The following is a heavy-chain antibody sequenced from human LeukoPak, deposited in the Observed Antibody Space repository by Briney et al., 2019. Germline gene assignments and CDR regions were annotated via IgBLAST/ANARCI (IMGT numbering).Heavy chain of an antibody. CDR2: IRSSGSTI. Sequence: GGSLRLSCAASGFSFSTYSMNWVRQAPGKGLEWVSYIRSSGSTIYYADSVKGRFTISRDNAKNSLYLQMNSLRDEDTAVYYCARDRPYGGVGDFDYWGQGTLVTVSS. V-gene: IGHV3-48*02. CDR1: GFSFSTYS. CDR3: ARDRPYGGVGDFDY. J-gene: IGHJ4*02. D-gene: IGHD4-23*01.